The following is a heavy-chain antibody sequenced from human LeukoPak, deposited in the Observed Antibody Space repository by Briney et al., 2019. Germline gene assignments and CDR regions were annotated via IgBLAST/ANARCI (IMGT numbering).Heavy chain of an antibody. CDR3: AKGPNSFDS. V-gene: IGHV3-74*01. CDR2: MNSDGSAT. CDR1: GFSFSNYW. J-gene: IGHJ4*02. Sequence: GGSLRLSCAASGFSFSNYWMHWVRQAPGKGLVWVTRMNSDGSATYYADSVQGRFTISRDNAKNTLYLQMNSLRAEDTDMYFCAKGPNSFDSWGQGTLVTVSS.